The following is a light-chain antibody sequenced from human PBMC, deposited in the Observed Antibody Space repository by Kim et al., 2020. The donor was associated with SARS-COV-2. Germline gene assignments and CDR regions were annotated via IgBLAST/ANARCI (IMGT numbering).Light chain of an antibody. CDR1: QGVSSY. V-gene: IGKV1-9*01. J-gene: IGKJ4*01. CDR2: PAS. Sequence: SSLSASVGDRVTITCRASQGVSSYLAWYQRKPGKAPKLLIYPASTLQSGVPSRFSGSGSGTDFTLTINSLEPEDFATYYCQQSTTFGGGTKVDIK. CDR3: QQSTT.